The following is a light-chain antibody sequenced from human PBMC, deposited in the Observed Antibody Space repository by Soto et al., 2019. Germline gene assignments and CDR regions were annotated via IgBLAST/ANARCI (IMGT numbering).Light chain of an antibody. CDR1: QSVSRD. V-gene: IGKV3-11*01. Sequence: DIVLTQSPATLSLSPGERATLSCRASQSVSRDFAWYQQKPGQAPRLLIYDASNRATGSPARFSGSGSGTYFTLTINSLQPEDFAVYYCQHRHNFGPGTKVDFK. CDR3: QHRHN. CDR2: DAS. J-gene: IGKJ3*01.